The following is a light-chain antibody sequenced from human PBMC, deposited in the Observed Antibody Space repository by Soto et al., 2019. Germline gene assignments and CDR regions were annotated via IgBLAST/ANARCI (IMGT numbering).Light chain of an antibody. CDR2: DDG. J-gene: IGLJ2*01. CDR1: NIRSKS. CDR3: QVWDSNSDHVV. V-gene: IGLV3-21*02. Sequence: SYELAQPPSVSVAPGQTARITWGGHNIRSKSVHWYQQRPGQAPVQVVYDDGDRPSWIPERFSGSNSGNTATLTISRVEAGDEAEYYCQVWDSNSDHVVFGGGTKVTVL.